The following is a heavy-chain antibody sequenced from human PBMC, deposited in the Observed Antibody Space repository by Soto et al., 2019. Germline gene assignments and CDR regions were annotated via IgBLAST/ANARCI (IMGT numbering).Heavy chain of an antibody. V-gene: IGHV4-34*01. CDR3: ARDCITMTPYGMDV. CDR1: VGSFSGYY. D-gene: IGHD3-22*01. CDR2: INHSGST. Sequence: ESLSLTGAVYVGSFSGYYWSWIRQRPGKGLEWIGEINHSGSTNYNPSLKSRVTISVDTSKNQFSLKLSSVTAADTAVYYCARDCITMTPYGMDVWGQGTTVTVPS. J-gene: IGHJ6*02.